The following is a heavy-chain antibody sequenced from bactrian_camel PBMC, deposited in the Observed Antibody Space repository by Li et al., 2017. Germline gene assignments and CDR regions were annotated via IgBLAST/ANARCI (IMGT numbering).Heavy chain of an antibody. CDR3: AAPVMLTGCAGDVVENDFGY. J-gene: IGHJ6*01. CDR1: GGSYRTYW. CDR2: LDRDGSS. D-gene: IGHD1*01. Sequence: ESGGGSVQPGGSLRLSCAASGGSYRTYWMAWFRQAPGKEREAVAALDRDGSSTYAHSVKDRFTISKDNSKTTLYLQMNDLKPEDTAVYYCAAPVMLTGCAGDVVENDFGYWGQGTQVTVS. V-gene: IGHV3S53*01.